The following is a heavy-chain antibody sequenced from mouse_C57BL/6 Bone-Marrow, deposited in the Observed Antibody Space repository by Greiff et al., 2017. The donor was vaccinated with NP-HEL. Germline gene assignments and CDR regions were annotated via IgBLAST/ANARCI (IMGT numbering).Heavy chain of an antibody. Sequence: QVQLQQSGAELVKPGASVTMSCTASGYTFTTYPIEWMHQSHGKCLEWIGNFNTYNDDTKYNEKFKGKATLTVEKSSSTVYLDLSRLTSDDSAVYYCSRRSNFDYAMDYWGQGTSVTVSS. D-gene: IGHD1-1*01. V-gene: IGHV1-47*01. CDR1: GYTFTTYP. CDR3: SRRSNFDYAMDY. CDR2: FNTYNDDT. J-gene: IGHJ4*01.